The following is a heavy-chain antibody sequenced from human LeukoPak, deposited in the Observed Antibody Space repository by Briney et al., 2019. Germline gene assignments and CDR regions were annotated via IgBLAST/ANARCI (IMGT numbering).Heavy chain of an antibody. D-gene: IGHD2-15*01. J-gene: IGHJ5*02. Sequence: ASVKVSCKASGYTFTGYYMHWVRQAPGQGLEWMGWINPNSGNTNYAQKLQGRVTMTTDTSTSTAYMELRSLRSDDTAVYYCARGAVYCSGGSCYYYWFDPWGQGTLVTVSS. V-gene: IGHV1-18*04. CDR2: INPNSGNT. CDR1: GYTFTGYY. CDR3: ARGAVYCSGGSCYYYWFDP.